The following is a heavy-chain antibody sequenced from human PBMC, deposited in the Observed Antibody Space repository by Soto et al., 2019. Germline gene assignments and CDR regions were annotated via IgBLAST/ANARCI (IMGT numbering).Heavy chain of an antibody. J-gene: IGHJ5*02. D-gene: IGHD6-13*01. V-gene: IGHV4-31*03. Sequence: QVQLQESGPGLVKPSQTLSLTCTVSGGSISSGGYYWSWIRQHPGKGLEWIGYIYYSGSTYYNPSLKSRVTISVDTSKNQFSLKLSSVTAADTAVYYCVRVRPRTRGIAAAGTGGWFDPWGQGTLVTVSS. CDR1: GGSISSGGYY. CDR3: VRVRPRTRGIAAAGTGGWFDP. CDR2: IYYSGST.